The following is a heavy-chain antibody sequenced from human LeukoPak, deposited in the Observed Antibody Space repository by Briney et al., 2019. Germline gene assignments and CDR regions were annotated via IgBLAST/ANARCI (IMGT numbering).Heavy chain of an antibody. CDR2: IKQDGSEK. Sequence: GGSLRLSCAASGFTFSSYWMSWVRQAPGKGLEWVANIKQDGSEKYYVDSVKGRFTISRDNSKNTLYLQMNSLRAEDTAVYYCAKDQGYDILTGQYYFDYWGQGTLVTVSS. CDR1: GFTFSSYW. J-gene: IGHJ4*02. V-gene: IGHV3-7*03. D-gene: IGHD3-9*01. CDR3: AKDQGYDILTGQYYFDY.